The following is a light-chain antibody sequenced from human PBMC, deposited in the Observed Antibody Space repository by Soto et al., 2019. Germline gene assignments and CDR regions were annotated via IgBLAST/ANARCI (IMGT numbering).Light chain of an antibody. Sequence: EIVMTQSPATLSVSPGERATLSCRASQSISSELAWYQQKPDQPPRLLIYGASTRATGVPARFTGSGFGSDFTLTISGLQSEDFAVYYCQQGHNWPLTFGQGTRLEI. CDR1: QSISSE. J-gene: IGKJ2*01. CDR2: GAS. V-gene: IGKV3-15*01. CDR3: QQGHNWPLT.